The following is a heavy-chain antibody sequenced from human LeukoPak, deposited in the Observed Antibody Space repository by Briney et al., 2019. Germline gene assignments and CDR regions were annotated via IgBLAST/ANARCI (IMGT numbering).Heavy chain of an antibody. CDR2: ISYDGSNK. CDR1: GFTFSSYG. Sequence: GGSLRLSCAASGFTFSSYGMHWVRQAPGKGLEWVAVISYDGSNKYYADSVKGRFTISRDNSKNTLYLQMNSLRAEDTAVHYCAKVVVAYCGGDCYPGYFDYWGQGTLVTVSS. V-gene: IGHV3-30*18. D-gene: IGHD2-21*02. CDR3: AKVVVAYCGGDCYPGYFDY. J-gene: IGHJ4*02.